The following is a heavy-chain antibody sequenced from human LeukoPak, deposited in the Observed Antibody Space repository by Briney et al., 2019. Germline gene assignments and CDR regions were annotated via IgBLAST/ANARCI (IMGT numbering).Heavy chain of an antibody. D-gene: IGHD3-10*01. V-gene: IGHV4-39*07. CDR3: AGSGSYGGYFDY. CDR2: IYYSGST. Sequence: SETLSLTCTVSGGSISGSTYYWGWIRQPPGKGLEWIGSIYYSGSTYYNPSLKSRVTISVDTSKNQFSLKLSSVTAADTAVYYCAGSGSYGGYFDYWGQGTLVTVSS. CDR1: GGSISGSTYY. J-gene: IGHJ4*02.